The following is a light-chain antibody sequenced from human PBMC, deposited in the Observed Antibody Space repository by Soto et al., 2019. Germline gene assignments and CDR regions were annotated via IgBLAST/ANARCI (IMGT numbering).Light chain of an antibody. CDR1: QSVSSNY. J-gene: IGKJ1*01. Sequence: EIVLTHSPGTLSLSPGERATLSCRSSQSVSSNYLAWYQQKPDQAPRLLIYDVSGRATGIPDRFSGSGSGTDFTLTISRLEPEDFAVYYCQQYGSSPTFGQGTKVEIK. CDR2: DVS. CDR3: QQYGSSPT. V-gene: IGKV3-20*01.